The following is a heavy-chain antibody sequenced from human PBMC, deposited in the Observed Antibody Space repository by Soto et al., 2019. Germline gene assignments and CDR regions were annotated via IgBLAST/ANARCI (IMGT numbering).Heavy chain of an antibody. J-gene: IGHJ4*02. CDR1: GGSFSGYY. Sequence: SETLSLTCAVYGGSFSGYYWSWIRQPPGKGLEWIGEISHSGSTNYNPSLKSRVTISVDTSKNQFSLKLSSVTAADTAVYYCARVPPQYYYDSSGYFDYWGQGTLVTVSS. V-gene: IGHV4-34*01. CDR3: ARVPPQYYYDSSGYFDY. D-gene: IGHD3-22*01. CDR2: ISHSGST.